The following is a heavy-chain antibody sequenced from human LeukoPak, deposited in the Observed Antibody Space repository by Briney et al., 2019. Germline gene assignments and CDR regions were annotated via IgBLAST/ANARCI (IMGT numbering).Heavy chain of an antibody. J-gene: IGHJ4*02. V-gene: IGHV4-34*01. Sequence: PSETLSLTCAVYGGSFSGYYWSWIRQPPGKGLEWIGEINHSGSTYYNPSLKSRVTISVDTSKNQFSLKLSSVTAADTAVYYCARRYYYDSSGYLAFDYWGQGTLVTVSS. CDR1: GGSFSGYY. CDR2: INHSGST. D-gene: IGHD3-22*01. CDR3: ARRYYYDSSGYLAFDY.